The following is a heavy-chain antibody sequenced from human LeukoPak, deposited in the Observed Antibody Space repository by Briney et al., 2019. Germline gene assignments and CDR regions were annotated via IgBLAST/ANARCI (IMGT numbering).Heavy chain of an antibody. CDR3: AREVYDSSGNGFDI. J-gene: IGHJ3*02. D-gene: IGHD3-22*01. V-gene: IGHV4-39*07. CDR2: IYYSGST. CDR1: GGSISSSSYY. Sequence: SETLSLTCTVSGGSISSSSYYWGWIRLSPGKGLEWIGTIYYSGSTYYNPSLKSRVTISVDTSKNQFSLKLRSVTAADTAVYYCAREVYDSSGNGFDIWGQGTMVTVSS.